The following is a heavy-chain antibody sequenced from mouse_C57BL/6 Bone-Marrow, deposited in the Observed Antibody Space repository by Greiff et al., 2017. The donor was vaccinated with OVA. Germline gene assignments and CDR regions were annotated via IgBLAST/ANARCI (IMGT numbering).Heavy chain of an antibody. V-gene: IGHV1-62-2*01. CDR3: ARQKFTTVVAKGYYFDY. J-gene: IGHJ2*01. CDR2: FYPGSGSI. CDR1: GYTFTEYT. Sequence: QVQLQQSGAELVKPGASVKLSCKASGYTFTEYTIHWVKQRSGQGLEWIGWFYPGSGSIKYNEKFKDKATLTADKSSSTVYMELSRLTSEDSAVYFCARQKFTTVVAKGYYFDYWGQGTTLTVSS. D-gene: IGHD1-1*01.